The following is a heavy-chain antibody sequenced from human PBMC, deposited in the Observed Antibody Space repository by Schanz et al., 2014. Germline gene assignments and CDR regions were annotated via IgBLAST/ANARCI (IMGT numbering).Heavy chain of an antibody. Sequence: VQLVESGGGVVQPGGSLRLSCASSGFTFNGHAMHWVRQAPGKGLEWVGRIKSNTDGGTTDYATPVKGRFTISRDDSKNTLYLQMNSLKSEDPAVYYCTSMATIPRNWFDPWGQGTLVTVSS. D-gene: IGHD2-2*02. CDR1: GFTFNGHA. V-gene: IGHV3-15*01. CDR2: IKSNTDGGTT. J-gene: IGHJ5*02. CDR3: TSMATIPRNWFDP.